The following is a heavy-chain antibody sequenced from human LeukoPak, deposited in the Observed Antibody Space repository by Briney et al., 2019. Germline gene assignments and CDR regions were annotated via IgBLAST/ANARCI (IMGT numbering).Heavy chain of an antibody. V-gene: IGHV4-39*01. D-gene: IGHD6-13*01. Sequence: SETLSLNCTVSGGSISSSSYYWGWIRQPPGKGLEWIGSIYYSGSTYYNPSLKSRVTISVDTSKNQFSLKLSSVTAADTAVYYCARPINRIAAAYIDIWGQGTMVTVSS. J-gene: IGHJ3*02. CDR1: GGSISSSSYY. CDR3: ARPINRIAAAYIDI. CDR2: IYYSGST.